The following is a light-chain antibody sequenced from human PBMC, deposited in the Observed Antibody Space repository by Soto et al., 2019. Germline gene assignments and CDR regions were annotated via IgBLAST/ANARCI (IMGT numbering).Light chain of an antibody. Sequence: QSALTQPASVSGSPGQSITISCTGTSSDVGGYNFVSWYQQYPGKAPQLMIYEVTNRPSGVSNRFSGSKSGNTASLTISGLHTEDEADYYCSSYTASDTYVFGTGTKLPS. CDR2: EVT. CDR3: SSYTASDTYV. CDR1: SSDVGGYNF. V-gene: IGLV2-14*01. J-gene: IGLJ1*01.